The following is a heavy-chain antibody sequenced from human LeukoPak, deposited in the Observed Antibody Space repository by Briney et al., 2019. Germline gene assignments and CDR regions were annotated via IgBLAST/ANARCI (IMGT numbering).Heavy chain of an antibody. Sequence: PSETLSLTCAVYGGSFSGYYWSWLRQPPGKGLEWIGEINHSGSTNYNPSLKSRVTISVDTSKNQFSLKLSPVTAADTAVYYCAREEGLYDFWSGHSYGMDVWGQGTTVTVSS. V-gene: IGHV4-34*01. CDR2: INHSGST. CDR1: GGSFSGYY. CDR3: AREEGLYDFWSGHSYGMDV. J-gene: IGHJ6*02. D-gene: IGHD3-3*01.